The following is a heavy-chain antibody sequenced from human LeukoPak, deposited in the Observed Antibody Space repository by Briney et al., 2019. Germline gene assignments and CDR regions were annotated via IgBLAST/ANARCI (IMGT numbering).Heavy chain of an antibody. CDR3: ARRRVVAAHFDY. CDR2: INHSGST. CDR1: GGSFSDYY. Sequence: SETLSLTCAVYGGSFSDYYWNWIRQPPGKGLEWIGEINHSGSTNYNPSLKSRVTISVDTSKNQFSLKLSSVTAADTAVYYCARRRVVAAHFDYWGQGTLVTVSS. J-gene: IGHJ4*02. V-gene: IGHV4-34*01. D-gene: IGHD2-15*01.